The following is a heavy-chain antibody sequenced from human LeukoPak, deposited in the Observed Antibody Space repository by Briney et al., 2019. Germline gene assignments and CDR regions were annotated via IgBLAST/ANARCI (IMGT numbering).Heavy chain of an antibody. J-gene: IGHJ4*02. Sequence: ASVKVSCKASGYTFTGYYMHWVRQALGQGLDCMGWINPNSGGTNYAQKFQGRVTMTRDTSISRAYMEPSRLRSDDTAVYYCARGEGYVDYWGQGTLVTVSS. CDR1: GYTFTGYY. D-gene: IGHD3-16*01. CDR2: INPNSGGT. CDR3: ARGEGYVDY. V-gene: IGHV1-2*02.